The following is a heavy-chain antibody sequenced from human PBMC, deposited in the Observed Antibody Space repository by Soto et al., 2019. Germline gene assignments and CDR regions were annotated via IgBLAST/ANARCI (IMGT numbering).Heavy chain of an antibody. J-gene: IGHJ4*02. CDR2: ISWNSGSI. CDR3: AKDAGYDFWSGYSDY. Sequence: GGSLRLSCAASGFTFDDYAMHWVRQAPGKGLEWVSGISWNSGSIGYADSVKGRFTISRDNAKNSLYLQMNSLRAEDTALYYCAKDAGYDFWSGYSDYWGQGTLVTVSS. D-gene: IGHD3-3*01. V-gene: IGHV3-9*01. CDR1: GFTFDDYA.